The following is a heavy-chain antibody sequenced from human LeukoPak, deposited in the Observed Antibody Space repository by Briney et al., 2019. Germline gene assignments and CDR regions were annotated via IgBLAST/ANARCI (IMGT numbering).Heavy chain of an antibody. J-gene: IGHJ4*02. CDR2: ISSSSSTI. V-gene: IGHV3-48*01. D-gene: IGHD6-13*01. CDR3: ARGEAAAGTGFDY. CDR1: GFTFSSYS. Sequence: GGSLRLSCAASGFTFSSYSMNWVRQAPGKGLEWVSYISSSSSTIYYADSVKGRFTISRDNAKNSLYLQMNSLRAEDTAVYYCARGEAAAGTGFDYWGQGTLVTVSS.